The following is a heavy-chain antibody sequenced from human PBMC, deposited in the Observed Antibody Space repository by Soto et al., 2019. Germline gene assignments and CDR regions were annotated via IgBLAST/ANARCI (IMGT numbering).Heavy chain of an antibody. CDR1: GGSISSYY. CDR3: GRGPYDFWSGDPDYYYYCMDV. J-gene: IGHJ6*03. V-gene: IGHV4-59*08. Sequence: SETLSLTCTVSGGSISSYYWSWIRQPPGKGLEWIGYIYYSGSTNYNPSLKSRVTISVDTSKNQFSLKLSSVTAADTAVYYCGRGPYDFWSGDPDYYYYCMDVWGKGTTVTVSS. D-gene: IGHD3-3*01. CDR2: IYYSGST.